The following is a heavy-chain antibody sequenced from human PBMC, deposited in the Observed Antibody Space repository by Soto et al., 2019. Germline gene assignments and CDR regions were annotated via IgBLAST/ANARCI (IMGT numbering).Heavy chain of an antibody. CDR3: AKDTRYCISTSCSPSGMDV. CDR1: GFTFSSYG. CDR2: ISYDGSNK. V-gene: IGHV3-30*18. J-gene: IGHJ6*02. Sequence: PGGSLRLACAASGFTFSSYGMHWVRQAPGKGLEWVAVISYDGSNKYYADSVKGRFTISRDNSKNTLYLQMNSLRAEDTAVYYCAKDTRYCISTSCSPSGMDVWGQGTTVTVSS. D-gene: IGHD2-2*01.